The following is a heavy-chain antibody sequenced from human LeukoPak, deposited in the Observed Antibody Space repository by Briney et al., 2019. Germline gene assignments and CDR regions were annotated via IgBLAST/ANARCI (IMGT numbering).Heavy chain of an antibody. CDR2: VVTTTT. CDR1: GGSISTYS. D-gene: IGHD6-19*01. CDR3: ARDTTVASGVQF. J-gene: IGHJ4*02. Sequence: SETLSLTCTVSGGSISTYSWTWVRQSPGKGLEWIGSVVTTTTNYSPALRSRVAISIHTSKNQFSLRLESVTTADTAVYYCARDTTVASGVQFWGQGALVTVSS. V-gene: IGHV4-4*07.